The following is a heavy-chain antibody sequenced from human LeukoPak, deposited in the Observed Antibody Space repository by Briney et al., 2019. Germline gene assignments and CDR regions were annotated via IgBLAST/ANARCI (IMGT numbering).Heavy chain of an antibody. CDR3: ARVAAAGHRYYYYYMDV. D-gene: IGHD6-13*01. CDR2: ISAYNGNT. J-gene: IGHJ6*03. Sequence: ASVKVSCKASGYTFTSYYIHWVRQAPGQGLEWMGWISAYNGNTNYAQKLQGRVTMTTDTSTSTAYMEMRRLRSDDTAVYYCARVAAAGHRYYYYYMDVWGKGTTVTVSS. CDR1: GYTFTSYY. V-gene: IGHV1-18*04.